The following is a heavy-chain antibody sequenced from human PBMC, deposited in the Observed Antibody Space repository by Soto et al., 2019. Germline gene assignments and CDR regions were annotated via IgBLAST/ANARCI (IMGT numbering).Heavy chain of an antibody. V-gene: IGHV4-31*03. CDR1: GGSISGGGGYY. Sequence: QVHLQESGPGLVKASQTLSLTCTVSGGSISGGGGYYWSWIRQHPGKGLEWIGYIYYSGSTYYNPSLKSRATISLATSENQFSLKLSSVPAADTAVYYCARRASSGRDPFYFDYWGQGTLVAVSS. J-gene: IGHJ4*02. CDR3: ARRASSGRDPFYFDY. D-gene: IGHD6-6*01. CDR2: IYYSGST.